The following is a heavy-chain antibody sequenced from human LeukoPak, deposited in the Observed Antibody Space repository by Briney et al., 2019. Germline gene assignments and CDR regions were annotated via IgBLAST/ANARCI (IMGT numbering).Heavy chain of an antibody. D-gene: IGHD6-19*01. J-gene: IGHJ4*02. CDR2: ISSSSSTI. CDR3: ASAGSGLY. Sequence: PGRSLRLSCAASGFSFSSYSMNWVRQPPGKLFDSASYISSSSSTIYYSDSVKGRFTISRDNAKNSLYLQMNSLRDEDTAVYYCASAGSGLYWGQGTLVTVSS. V-gene: IGHV3-48*02. CDR1: GFSFSSYS.